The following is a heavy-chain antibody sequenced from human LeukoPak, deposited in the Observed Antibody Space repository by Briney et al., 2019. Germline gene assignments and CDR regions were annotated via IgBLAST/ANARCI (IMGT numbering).Heavy chain of an antibody. Sequence: ASVKVSCKASGYTFISYDINWVRQAAGQGLEWMGWMNPNSGNTGYAQKFQGRVTMTRNTSISTAYMELSSLRSEDTAVYYCARVVEYSSSSLDYWGQGTLVTVSS. CDR1: GYTFISYD. J-gene: IGHJ4*02. D-gene: IGHD6-6*01. V-gene: IGHV1-8*01. CDR2: MNPNSGNT. CDR3: ARVVEYSSSSLDY.